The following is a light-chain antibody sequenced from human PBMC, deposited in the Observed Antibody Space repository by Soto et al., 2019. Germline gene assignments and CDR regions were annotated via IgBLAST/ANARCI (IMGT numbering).Light chain of an antibody. J-gene: IGLJ1*01. Sequence: QSVLTQPASVSGSPGQSITISCTGTSSDVGGYNFVSWYQQYPGKAPKLIIHDVTARPSGVSIRFSGSKSGTTASLTISGLQPEDGADYYCCSYASSTSYVFGTGTKVT. V-gene: IGLV2-14*01. CDR1: SSDVGGYNF. CDR2: DVT. CDR3: CSYASSTSYV.